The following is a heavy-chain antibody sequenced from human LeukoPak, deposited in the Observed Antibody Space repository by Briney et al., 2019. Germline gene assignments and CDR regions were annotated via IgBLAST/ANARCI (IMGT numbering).Heavy chain of an antibody. V-gene: IGHV4-34*08. CDR3: ATVGRWDYHSEY. CDR2: IYYSGTT. D-gene: IGHD1-26*01. J-gene: IGHJ4*02. Sequence: SETLSLTCAVYGGTFSGYYWSWIRQPAGKGLKWIGNIYYSGTTYYNPSLESRVNISGDTSKKQCSLSLNDVTAADTAVYYWATVGRWDYHSEYWGQGSLVTVSS. CDR1: GGTFSGYY.